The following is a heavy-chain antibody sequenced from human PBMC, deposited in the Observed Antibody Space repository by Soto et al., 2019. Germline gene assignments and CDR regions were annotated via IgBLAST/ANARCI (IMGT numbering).Heavy chain of an antibody. CDR1: GFTFSSYS. Sequence: PGGSLRLSCAASGFTFSSYSMNWVRQAPGKGLEWVSSISSSSSYIYYADSVKGRFTISRDNAKNSLYLQMNSLRAEDTAVYYCAREDVRVDYYTDVWGKGTTVTVSS. V-gene: IGHV3-21*01. CDR2: ISSSSSYI. J-gene: IGHJ6*03. D-gene: IGHD2-15*01. CDR3: AREDVRVDYYTDV.